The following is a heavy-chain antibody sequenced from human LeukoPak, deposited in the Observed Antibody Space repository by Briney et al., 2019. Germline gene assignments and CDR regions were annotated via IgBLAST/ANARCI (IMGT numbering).Heavy chain of an antibody. D-gene: IGHD6-13*01. CDR3: ARGDSSSWYVINYFGY. CDR1: GFTFSSYG. Sequence: GGSLRLSCAASGFTFSSYGMHWVRQAPGKGLEWVAVIWYDGSKKYYADSVKGRFTISRDTSKNTLYLQMNSLRAEDTAVYYCARGDSSSWYVINYFGYWGQGTLVTVSS. CDR2: IWYDGSKK. J-gene: IGHJ4*02. V-gene: IGHV3-33*08.